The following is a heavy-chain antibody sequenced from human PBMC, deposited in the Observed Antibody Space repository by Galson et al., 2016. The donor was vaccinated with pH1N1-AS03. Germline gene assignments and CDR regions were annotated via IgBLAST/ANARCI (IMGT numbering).Heavy chain of an antibody. Sequence: SLRLSCAASGLEFSYFWMTWVRQAPGKGPEWVANIKQDGSETHYVDSVKGRFTISRDNAKKSLYLQMNSLRVEDTAMYYCARGEMIGDDPWGQGTLVTVSS. V-gene: IGHV3-7*03. CDR1: GLEFSYFW. CDR2: IKQDGSET. J-gene: IGHJ5*02. D-gene: IGHD3-16*01. CDR3: ARGEMIGDDP.